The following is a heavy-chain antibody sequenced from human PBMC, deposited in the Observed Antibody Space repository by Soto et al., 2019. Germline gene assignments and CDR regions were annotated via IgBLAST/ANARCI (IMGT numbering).Heavy chain of an antibody. CDR2: ISSSSGTI. D-gene: IGHD2-15*01. Sequence: GGSLRLSCAASGFTFRSYSMNWVRQAPGKGLEWVSYISSSSGTIYYADSVKGPFTISRANAKNSLYLQMNSLRAEDTAVYYCARALWSGSSYAFDIWGQGTMVTVSS. CDR3: ARALWSGSSYAFDI. V-gene: IGHV3-48*01. CDR1: GFTFRSYS. J-gene: IGHJ3*02.